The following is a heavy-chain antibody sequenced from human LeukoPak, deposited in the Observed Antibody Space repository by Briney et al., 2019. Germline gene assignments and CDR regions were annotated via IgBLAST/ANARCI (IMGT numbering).Heavy chain of an antibody. CDR1: GFTVSSNY. Sequence: GGSLRLSCAASGFTVSSNYMSWVRQAPGKGLEWVSVIYSGGSTYYADSVKGRFTISRDNSKNTLYLQMNSLRAEDTAVYYCARDLIIQLWSRTPVGAFDIRGQGTMVTVSS. D-gene: IGHD5-18*01. CDR3: ARDLIIQLWSRTPVGAFDI. CDR2: IYSGGST. V-gene: IGHV3-66*02. J-gene: IGHJ3*02.